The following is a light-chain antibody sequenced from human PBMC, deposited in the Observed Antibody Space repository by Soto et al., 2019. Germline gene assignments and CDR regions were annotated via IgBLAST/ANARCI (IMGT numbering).Light chain of an antibody. CDR1: QSVGRN. V-gene: IGKV3-15*01. Sequence: EIVMTQSPATLAVSPGERVTLSCRASQSVGRNLAWYQQRPGQAPRLFIYDASPRATTIPDRFSGSGSETDLTLTIRRLQSEDLAVYYCQQYNNWPYTFGQGTKLE. CDR3: QQYNNWPYT. J-gene: IGKJ2*01. CDR2: DAS.